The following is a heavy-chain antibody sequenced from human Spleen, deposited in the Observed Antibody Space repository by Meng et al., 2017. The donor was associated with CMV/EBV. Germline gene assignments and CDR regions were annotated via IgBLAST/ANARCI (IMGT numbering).Heavy chain of an antibody. CDR1: GFTFSSYG. CDR2: ISSSSSYI. J-gene: IGHJ6*02. Sequence: GESLKISCAASGFTFSSYGMHWVRQAPGKGLEWVSSISSSSSYIYYADSVKGRFTISRDNAKNSLYLQMNSLRAEDTAVYYCARGSYCSSTSCTRLYGMDVWGQGTTVTVSS. CDR3: ARGSYCSSTSCTRLYGMDV. V-gene: IGHV3-21*01. D-gene: IGHD2-2*01.